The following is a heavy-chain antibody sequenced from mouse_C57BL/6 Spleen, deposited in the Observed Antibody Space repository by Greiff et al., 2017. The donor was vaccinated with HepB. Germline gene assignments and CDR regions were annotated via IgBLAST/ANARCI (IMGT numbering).Heavy chain of an antibody. V-gene: IGHV1-78*01. CDR2: IYPRDGST. D-gene: IGHD1-1*01. J-gene: IGHJ2*01. CDR3: SYYGSSYRYFDY. CDR1: GYTFTDHT. Sequence: VQLQQSDDELVKPGASVKISCKVSGYTFTDHTIHWMKQRPEQGLEWIGYIYPRDGSTKYNEKFKGKATLTADKSSSTAYMQLNSLTSEDSAVYCCSYYGSSYRYFDYWGQGTTLTVSS.